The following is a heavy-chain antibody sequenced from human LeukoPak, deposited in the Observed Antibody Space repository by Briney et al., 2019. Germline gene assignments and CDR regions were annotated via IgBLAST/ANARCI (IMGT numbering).Heavy chain of an antibody. D-gene: IGHD3-22*01. V-gene: IGHV1-24*01. Sequence: GASGKVSCKVSGYTLTELSMHWVRQAPGKGLEWMGGFDPEDGETIYAQKFQGRVTMTEDTSTDTAYMELSSLRSEDTAVYYCATEGALSSGYYRMDVWGQGTTVTVSS. J-gene: IGHJ6*02. CDR3: ATEGALSSGYYRMDV. CDR1: GYTLTELS. CDR2: FDPEDGET.